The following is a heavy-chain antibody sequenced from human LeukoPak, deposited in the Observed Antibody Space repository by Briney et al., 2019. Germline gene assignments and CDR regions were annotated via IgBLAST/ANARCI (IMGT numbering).Heavy chain of an antibody. V-gene: IGHV3-23*01. J-gene: IGHJ3*02. CDR1: GFSFNNFG. D-gene: IGHD4-23*01. CDR2: ISGTGGST. Sequence: GGSLRLSCVASGFSFNNFGMTWVRQAPGRGLEWVSSISGTGGSTHYADSVKGRFTISRDNAWNSVYLQMNSLRVEDTAVYYCASYRDYGGNSDPAFDIWGQGTMVTVSS. CDR3: ASYRDYGGNSDPAFDI.